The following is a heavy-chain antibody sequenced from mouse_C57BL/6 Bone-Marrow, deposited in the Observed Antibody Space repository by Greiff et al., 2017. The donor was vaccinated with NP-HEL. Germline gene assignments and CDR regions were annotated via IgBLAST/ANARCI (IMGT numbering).Heavy chain of an antibody. CDR3: ARDSSGPAWFAY. CDR2: INPNNGGT. CDR1: GYTFTDYY. V-gene: IGHV1-26*01. J-gene: IGHJ3*01. Sequence: EVKLQQSGPELVKPGASVKISCKASGYTFTDYYMNWVKQSHGKSLEWIGDINPNNGGTSYNQKFKGKATLTVDKSSSTAYMELRSLTSEDSAVYYCARDSSGPAWFAYWGQGTLVTVSA. D-gene: IGHD3-2*02.